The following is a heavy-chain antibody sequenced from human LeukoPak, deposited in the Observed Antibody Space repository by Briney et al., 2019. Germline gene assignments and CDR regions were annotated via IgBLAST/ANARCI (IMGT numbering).Heavy chain of an antibody. CDR3: ARTPYYDFWSGPSGWFDP. CDR1: GFTFSTYS. D-gene: IGHD3-3*01. Sequence: GGSLRLSCAASGFTFSTYSMNWLRQAPGKGLEWVSYISSSGTIFYADSVRGRFTISRDNANNSLYLQMNSLRAEDTAVYYCARTPYYDFWSGPSGWFDPWGQGTLVTVSS. J-gene: IGHJ5*02. CDR2: ISSSGTI. V-gene: IGHV3-48*01.